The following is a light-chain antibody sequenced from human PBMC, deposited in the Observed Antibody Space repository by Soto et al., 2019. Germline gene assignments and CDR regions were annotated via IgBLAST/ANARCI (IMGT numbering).Light chain of an antibody. V-gene: IGKV3-15*01. CDR2: DAS. Sequence: ILMTQSPATLSVSPGERATLSCRASQSVSNNLAWYQQKPGQAPRLLIYDASTSATGIPARFSGSGSGTEFTLTISGLQSEDFAVYYCQQYNNWPPWTLGQGTKVQIK. J-gene: IGKJ1*01. CDR3: QQYNNWPPWT. CDR1: QSVSNN.